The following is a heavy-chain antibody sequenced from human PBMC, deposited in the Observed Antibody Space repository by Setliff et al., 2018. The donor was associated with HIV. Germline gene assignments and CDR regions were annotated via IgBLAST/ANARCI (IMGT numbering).Heavy chain of an antibody. J-gene: IGHJ4*02. V-gene: IGHV4-39*01. D-gene: IGHD1-1*01. CDR1: GDSFSTSSYF. CDR2: IYYTGFT. CDR3: TRQGRGDPGLATTRLDY. Sequence: SETMSLTCSVSGDSFSTSSYFWGWVRQSPGKGLEWIGNIYYTGFTYSSPSLKSRVIMSIDTSKSQFSLNLTSVTDSDTAVYYCTRQGRGDPGLATTRLDYLGQGKLVNVSS.